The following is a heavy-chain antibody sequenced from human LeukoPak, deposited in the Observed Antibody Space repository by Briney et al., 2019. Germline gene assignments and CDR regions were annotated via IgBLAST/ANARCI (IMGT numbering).Heavy chain of an antibody. Sequence: PSETLSLTCTVSGGSISSYYWSWIRQPPGKGLEWIGYIYCSGSTNYNPSLKSRVTISVDTPKNQFSLKLSSVTAADTAVYYCARTDYGGNSDYFDYWGQGTLVTVSS. CDR1: GGSISSYY. D-gene: IGHD4-23*01. J-gene: IGHJ4*02. V-gene: IGHV4-59*01. CDR2: IYCSGST. CDR3: ARTDYGGNSDYFDY.